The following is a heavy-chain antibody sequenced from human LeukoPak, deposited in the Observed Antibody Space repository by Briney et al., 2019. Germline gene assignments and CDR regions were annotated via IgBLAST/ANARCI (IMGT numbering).Heavy chain of an antibody. CDR1: GYTFTSYD. CDR3: ARAQYCSSASCYGRSAGIFDY. CDR2: MNPNSGNT. D-gene: IGHD2-2*01. V-gene: IGHV1-8*03. J-gene: IGHJ4*02. Sequence: ASVKVSCKASGYTFTSYDINWVRQATGQGLEWMGWMNPNSGNTGYAQKFQGRVTITRNTSISTAYMELSSLRSEDTAVYYCARAQYCSSASCYGRSAGIFDYWGQGTLVTVSS.